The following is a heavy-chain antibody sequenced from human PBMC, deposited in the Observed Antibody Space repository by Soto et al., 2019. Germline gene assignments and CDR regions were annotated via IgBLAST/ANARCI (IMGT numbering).Heavy chain of an antibody. J-gene: IGHJ4*02. V-gene: IGHV1-8*01. CDR2: MNPNSGNT. D-gene: IGHD3-16*02. CDR3: ARGRIRNDYVWGSYRYTSPDY. Sequence: AAVKVSCKASGYTFPSYDINWVRQATGQGLEWMGWMNPNSGNTGYAQKFQGRVTMTRNTSISTAYMELSSLRSEDTAVYYCARGRIRNDYVWGSYRYTSPDYWGQGTLVTSPQ. CDR1: GYTFPSYD.